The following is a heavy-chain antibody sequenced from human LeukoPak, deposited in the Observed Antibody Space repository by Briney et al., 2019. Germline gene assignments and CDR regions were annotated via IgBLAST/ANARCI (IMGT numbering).Heavy chain of an antibody. Sequence: SETLSLTCTVSGGSISSNSYYWGWIRQPPGKGLEWIGSIYYSGSTYYNPSLKSRVTISVDTSKNQFSLKLSSVTAADTAVYYCAVVYDILTGHSLWGQGTLVTVSS. CDR1: GGSISSNSYY. CDR3: AVVYDILTGHSL. CDR2: IYYSGST. V-gene: IGHV4-39*01. J-gene: IGHJ4*02. D-gene: IGHD3-9*01.